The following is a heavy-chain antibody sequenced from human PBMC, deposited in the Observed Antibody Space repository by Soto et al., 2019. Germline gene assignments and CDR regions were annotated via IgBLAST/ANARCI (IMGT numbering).Heavy chain of an antibody. J-gene: IGHJ4*02. D-gene: IGHD6-19*01. CDR3: ASSGWYNLYYFDY. V-gene: IGHV1-69*13. Sequence: SVKVSCKASGGTFSSYAISWVRQAPGQGLEWMGGIIPIFGTANYAQKFQGRVTITADESTSTAYMELSSLRSEDTAVYYCASSGWYNLYYFDYWGQGTLVTVSS. CDR2: IIPIFGTA. CDR1: GGTFSSYA.